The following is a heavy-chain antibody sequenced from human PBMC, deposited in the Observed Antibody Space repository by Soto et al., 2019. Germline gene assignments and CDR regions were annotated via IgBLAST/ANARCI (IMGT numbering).Heavy chain of an antibody. CDR2: IYYSGTT. D-gene: IGHD2-2*01. V-gene: IGHV4-31*03. J-gene: IGHJ2*01. CDR1: GGSINSGGSY. CDR3: ASVVCCRNRYSYQDS. Sequence: LSLTCTVSGGSINSGGSYWSWIRQSPGKGLEWIGYIYYSGTTYYNPSLKSRVSISLDTSKNQFSLKLSSVTAADPAIYYCASVVCCRNRYSYQDSGGRG.